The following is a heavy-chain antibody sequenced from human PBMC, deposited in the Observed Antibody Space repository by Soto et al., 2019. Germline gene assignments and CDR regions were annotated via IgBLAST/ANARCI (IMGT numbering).Heavy chain of an antibody. D-gene: IGHD5-18*01. V-gene: IGHV4-59*01. CDR1: GDSISSYY. Sequence: PSETLSLTCTVSGDSISSYYWTWIRQPPGKGLEYIGYIYYSGRTYYNPSLKSRVTISVDTSKNQFSLKLSSVTAADSALYYCGKDFDLDGYSYYIDHWGQGTLVTVSS. J-gene: IGHJ4*02. CDR3: GKDFDLDGYSYYIDH. CDR2: IYYSGRT.